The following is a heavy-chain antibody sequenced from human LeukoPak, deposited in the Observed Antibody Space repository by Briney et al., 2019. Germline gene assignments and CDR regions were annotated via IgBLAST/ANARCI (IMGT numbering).Heavy chain of an antibody. CDR2: ISYDGSNK. D-gene: IGHD6-13*01. J-gene: IGHJ4*02. V-gene: IGHV3-30*18. CDR3: AKDYSSSWYCFDY. CDR1: GFTFSSYG. Sequence: PGGSLRLSCAASGFTFSSYGMHWVRQAPGKGLEWVAVISYDGSNKYYADSVKGRFTISRDNSKNTLYLQMNSLRAEDTAVYYCAKDYSSSWYCFDYWGQGTLVTVSS.